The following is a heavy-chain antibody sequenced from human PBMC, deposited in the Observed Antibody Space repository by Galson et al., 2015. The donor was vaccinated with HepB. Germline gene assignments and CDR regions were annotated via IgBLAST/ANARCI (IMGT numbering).Heavy chain of an antibody. J-gene: IGHJ4*02. CDR1: GFTFTNYA. V-gene: IGHV3-23*01. Sequence: SLRLSCAASGFTFTNYAMTWVRQAPGKGLEWVSGISGSGGTTYNADSVKGRFTISRDNSKNTLFLQMNGLRAEDMAVYYCAKGYCSSPSCQFDYWGQGTLVTVSS. CDR2: ISGSGGTT. CDR3: AKGYCSSPSCQFDY. D-gene: IGHD2-2*01.